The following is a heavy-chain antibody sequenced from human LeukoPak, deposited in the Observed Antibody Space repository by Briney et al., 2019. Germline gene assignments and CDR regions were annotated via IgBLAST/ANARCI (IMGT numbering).Heavy chain of an antibody. D-gene: IGHD3-22*01. Sequence: GGSLRLSCAASGFTFSSYSMNWVRQAPGKGLEWVSSISSSSYIYYADSVKGRFSISRDNAKNSLYLQMNSLRAEDTAVYYCARESITMTVVVPIEVSHLDYWGQGTLVTVSS. CDR1: GFTFSSYS. J-gene: IGHJ4*02. CDR3: ARESITMTVVVPIEVSHLDY. V-gene: IGHV3-21*01. CDR2: ISSSSYI.